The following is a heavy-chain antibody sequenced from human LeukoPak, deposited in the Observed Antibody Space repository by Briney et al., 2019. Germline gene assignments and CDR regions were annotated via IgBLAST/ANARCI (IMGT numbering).Heavy chain of an antibody. D-gene: IGHD4-23*01. CDR1: AGSVSNGNYY. J-gene: IGHJ6*02. CDR3: ARDNYGGNYNGVDV. CDR2: IYYSGST. Sequence: SETLSLTCTVSAGSVSNGNYYWSWLRQPPGKGLEWIGYIYYSGSTNYNPSLKSRVTISVDTSKNQFSLKLSSVTAADTAVYYCARDNYGGNYNGVDVWGQGTTVTVSS. V-gene: IGHV4-61*01.